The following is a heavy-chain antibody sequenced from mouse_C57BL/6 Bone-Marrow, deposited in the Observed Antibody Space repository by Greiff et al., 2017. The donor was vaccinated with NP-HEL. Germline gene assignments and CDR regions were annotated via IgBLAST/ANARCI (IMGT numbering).Heavy chain of an antibody. J-gene: IGHJ4*01. CDR1: GYTFTSYW. CDR3: ARDPYAMDY. Sequence: QVQLQQPGAELVKPGASVKLSCKASGYTFTSYWMQWVKQRPGQGLEWIGEIEPSDSYTNYNQKFKGKATLTVATSSSTAYMQLSSLTSEDSAVYYCARDPYAMDYWGQGTSVTVSS. CDR2: IEPSDSYT. V-gene: IGHV1-50*01.